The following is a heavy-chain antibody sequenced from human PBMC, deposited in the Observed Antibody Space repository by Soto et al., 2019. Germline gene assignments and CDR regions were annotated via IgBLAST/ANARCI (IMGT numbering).Heavy chain of an antibody. V-gene: IGHV6-1*01. CDR1: GDTVSSESAA. CDR2: TYFRSRWYF. CDR3: ARGGWGIAPHFYSDI. D-gene: IGHD6-13*01. Sequence: SQTLSLTCVISGDTVSSESAAWDWVRQSPSRGLEWLGRTYFRSRWYFDFAESMESRMSIEPGTSDNQGSLQVKSVTPEDAGIYYCARGGWGIAPHFYSDIWGQGSSVTVSS. J-gene: IGHJ4*02.